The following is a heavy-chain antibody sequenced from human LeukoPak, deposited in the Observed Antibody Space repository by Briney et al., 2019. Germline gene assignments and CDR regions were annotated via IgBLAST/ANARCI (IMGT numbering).Heavy chain of an antibody. J-gene: IGHJ4*02. CDR3: ARTSYSSSRFDY. Sequence: PSETLSLTCTVSGGSISSYYWSWIRQPPGKGLEWIGYIYYSGSTNYDPSLRSRVTISVDTSKNQFSLKLSSVTAADTAVYYCARTSYSSSRFDYWGQGTLVTVSS. V-gene: IGHV4-59*08. D-gene: IGHD6-13*01. CDR2: IYYSGST. CDR1: GGSISSYY.